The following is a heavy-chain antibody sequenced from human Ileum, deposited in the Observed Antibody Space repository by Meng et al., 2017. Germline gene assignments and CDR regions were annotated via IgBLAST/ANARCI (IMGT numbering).Heavy chain of an antibody. CDR3: ASARYDN. V-gene: IGHV4-34*01. J-gene: IGHJ4*02. CDR2: INHNGNT. CDR1: GGSFSANY. Sequence: QVQLQQWGAGLLKPSDTLSLTCVVYGGSFSANYWTLIRQPPGKGLEWIGEINHNGNTNYKPSLKSRVTISVDTSKKQFSLRLTSVTAADTAVYYCASARYDNWGQGTLVTVSS.